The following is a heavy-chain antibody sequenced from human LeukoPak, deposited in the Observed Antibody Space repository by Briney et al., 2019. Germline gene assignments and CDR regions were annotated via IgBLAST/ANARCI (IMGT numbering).Heavy chain of an antibody. J-gene: IGHJ4*02. CDR1: GFPFTNYG. V-gene: IGHV3-30*02. D-gene: IGHD6-13*01. CDR3: AKDHGIAAAGVFDY. Sequence: SGGSLRLSCAASGFPFTNYGMHWVRQAPGKGLEWLAFIRYDGSNKYYADSVKGRFTVSRDNSKNTLYLQMNSLRAEDTAMYYCAKDHGIAAAGVFDYWGQGTLVTVSS. CDR2: IRYDGSNK.